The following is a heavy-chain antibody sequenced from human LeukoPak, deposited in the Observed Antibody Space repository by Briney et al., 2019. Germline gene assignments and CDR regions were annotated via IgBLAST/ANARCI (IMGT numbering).Heavy chain of an antibody. CDR3: ARHVGEISTIDS. J-gene: IGHJ4*02. CDR1: GYSFTSYW. V-gene: IGHV5-10-1*01. D-gene: IGHD1-26*01. CDR2: IDPSDSYN. Sequence: GESLKISCKGSGYSFTSYWISWVRQMPGTGLEWMGKIDPSDSYNNYSPSFQGHVTISTGKSITTAYLQWSSLKASDTAVYYCARHVGEISTIDSWGQGTLVTVSS.